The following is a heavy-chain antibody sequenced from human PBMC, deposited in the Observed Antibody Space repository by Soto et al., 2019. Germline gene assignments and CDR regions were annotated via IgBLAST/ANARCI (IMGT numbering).Heavy chain of an antibody. CDR2: INHSGST. J-gene: IGHJ4*02. V-gene: IGHV4-34*01. CDR3: ARGLVAVAYCDY. CDR1: GGSFSGYY. Sequence: SETLSLTCAVYGGSFSGYYWSWIRQPPGKGLEWIGEINHSGSTNYNPSLKSRVTISVDTSKNQFSLKLSSVTAADTAVYYCARGLVAVAYCDYWGQGTLVTVSS. D-gene: IGHD6-19*01.